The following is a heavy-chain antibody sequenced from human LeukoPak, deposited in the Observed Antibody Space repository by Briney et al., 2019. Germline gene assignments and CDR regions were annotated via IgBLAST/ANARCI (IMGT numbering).Heavy chain of an antibody. Sequence: SETLSLTCAVYGGSFSGYNWSWIRQPPGKGLEWIGEINHRASTNYIPSFKSRVTISVDTSKNQFSLKLSSVTAADTAVYYCAGSIIVATEENWFDPWGQGTLVTVSS. J-gene: IGHJ5*02. D-gene: IGHD5-12*01. V-gene: IGHV4-34*01. CDR3: AGSIIVATEENWFDP. CDR1: GGSFSGYN. CDR2: INHRAST.